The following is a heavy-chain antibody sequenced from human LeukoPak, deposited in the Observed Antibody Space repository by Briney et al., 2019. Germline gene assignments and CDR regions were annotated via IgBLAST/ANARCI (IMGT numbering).Heavy chain of an antibody. D-gene: IGHD4/OR15-4a*01. CDR2: INPYNGGT. V-gene: IGHV1-2*02. CDR1: GYTFTGYY. CDR3: ARNTNRVLGQMDV. Sequence: ASVKVSCKASGYTFTGYYMNWVRQAPGQGLEWMGWINPYNGGTIYAQKFQGRVTMTRDTSISTAYMQLSSLRSDDTAVYYCARNTNRVLGQMDVWGKGTTVTVSS. J-gene: IGHJ6*04.